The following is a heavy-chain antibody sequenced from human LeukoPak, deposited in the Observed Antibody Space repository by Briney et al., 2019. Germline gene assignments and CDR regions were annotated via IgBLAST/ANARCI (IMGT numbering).Heavy chain of an antibody. CDR3: ARGRYSYALDY. V-gene: IGHV4-34*01. D-gene: IGHD5-18*01. Sequence: SETLSLTCAVYGGSFSGYYWSWIRQPPGKGLEWIGEINHSGSTNYNPSLKSRVTISVDTSKNQFSLKLSSVTAADTAVYYCARGRYSYALDYWGRGTLVTVSS. J-gene: IGHJ4*02. CDR2: INHSGST. CDR1: GGSFSGYY.